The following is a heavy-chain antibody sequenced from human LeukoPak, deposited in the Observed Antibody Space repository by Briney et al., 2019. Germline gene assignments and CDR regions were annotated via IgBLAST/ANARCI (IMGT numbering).Heavy chain of an antibody. V-gene: IGHV2-70*11. CDR2: IDWDDDK. D-gene: IGHD5-12*01. CDR1: GFSLSTSGMC. Sequence: SGPALAKPTQTLTLTCTFYGFSLSTSGMCVSWIRQPPGKDLECLARIDWDDDKYYSPSLKTRLTISKDSSKNQVVLTMTNMEPVDTATYYCARIADVDIVATGFDYWGQGTLVTVSS. CDR3: ARIADVDIVATGFDY. J-gene: IGHJ4*02.